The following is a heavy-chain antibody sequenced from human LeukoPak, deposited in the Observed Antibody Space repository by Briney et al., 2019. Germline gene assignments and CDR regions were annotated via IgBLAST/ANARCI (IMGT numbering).Heavy chain of an antibody. CDR1: GFTFSNYG. CDR2: IRSDESNK. CDR3: AKAKAQTSPLIV. J-gene: IGHJ4*02. D-gene: IGHD3-16*02. Sequence: PGGSLRLSCAASGFTFSNYGMHWVRQAPGKGLEWVAFIRSDESNKYYADSVKGRFTISRDDSKGTLYLQMNSLRAEDTAVYYCAKAKAQTSPLIVWGQGTLVTVSS. V-gene: IGHV3-30*02.